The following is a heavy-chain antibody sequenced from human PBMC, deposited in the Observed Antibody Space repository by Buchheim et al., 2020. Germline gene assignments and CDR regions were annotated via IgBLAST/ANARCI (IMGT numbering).Heavy chain of an antibody. D-gene: IGHD3-22*01. CDR2: IRSKTDGGTT. CDR3: ASGLPTWFFDY. J-gene: IGHJ4*02. V-gene: IGHV3-15*01. CDR1: GFSFSDAW. Sequence: VQLVQSGGGPVKPGESIRLSCVVSGFSFSDAWMSWVRQVPGKGLEWVGRIRSKTDGGTTDYAAPVKERFTISRDDSINTLWLQMNNRRAEDTAVYYCASGLPTWFFDYWGEGAL.